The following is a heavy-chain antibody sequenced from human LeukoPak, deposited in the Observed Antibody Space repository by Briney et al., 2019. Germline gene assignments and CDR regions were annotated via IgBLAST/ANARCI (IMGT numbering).Heavy chain of an antibody. Sequence: SETLSLTCAVYGGSFSGYYWSWIRQPPGKWLEWIGEINHSGSTNYNPSLKSRVTISVDTSKNQFSLKLSSVTAADTAVYYCASGLGFDPWGQGTLVTVSS. V-gene: IGHV4-34*01. CDR1: GGSFSGYY. CDR2: INHSGST. CDR3: ASGLGFDP. J-gene: IGHJ5*02.